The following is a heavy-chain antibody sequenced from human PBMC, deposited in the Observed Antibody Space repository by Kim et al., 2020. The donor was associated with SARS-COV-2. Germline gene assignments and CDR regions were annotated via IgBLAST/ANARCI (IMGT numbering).Heavy chain of an antibody. J-gene: IGHJ4*02. D-gene: IGHD1-1*01. CDR3: ARGTRLYWKIGY. CDR1: GFTFSSYE. V-gene: IGHV3-48*03. CDR2: ISSSGSTTI. Sequence: GGSLRLSCEASGFTFSSYEMNWVRQAPGKGLEWVASISSSGSTTIYNEDSVKGRFTISRDTDKASLYLKMNSLRGDDTGVYYCARGTRLYWKIGYWGQGT.